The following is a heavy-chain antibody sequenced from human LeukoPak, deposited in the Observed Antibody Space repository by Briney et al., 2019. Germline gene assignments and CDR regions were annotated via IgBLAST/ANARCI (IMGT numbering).Heavy chain of an antibody. J-gene: IGHJ4*02. V-gene: IGHV3-23*01. Sequence: PGGSLRLSCATSGFTFSDYAMSWVGQAPGKGLEWVAVISGSGGSTYYADSVKGRFTISRDNSKNTLYLQMNSLRAEDTAVYYCAKDEVAFSRHQLPVYYFDYWGQGTLVTVSS. CDR3: AKDEVAFSRHQLPVYYFDY. CDR1: GFTFSDYA. D-gene: IGHD2-2*01. CDR2: ISGSGGST.